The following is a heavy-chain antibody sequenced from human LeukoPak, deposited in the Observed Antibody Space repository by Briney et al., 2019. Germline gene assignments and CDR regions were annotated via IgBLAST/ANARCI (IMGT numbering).Heavy chain of an antibody. CDR2: FSGTSGNA. Sequence: QSGGSLRLSCAASGFTFSSHAMSWVRQAPGKGLEWVSTFSGTSGNAYYADSVKGRFTISRDNSKNTLYLQMNSLRAEDTAVYYCAREGVAAAGYDYWGQGTLVTVSS. J-gene: IGHJ4*02. CDR3: AREGVAAAGYDY. V-gene: IGHV3-23*01. D-gene: IGHD6-13*01. CDR1: GFTFSSHA.